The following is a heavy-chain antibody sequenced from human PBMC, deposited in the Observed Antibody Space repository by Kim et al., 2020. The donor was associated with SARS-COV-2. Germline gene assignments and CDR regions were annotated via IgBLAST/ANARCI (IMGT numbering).Heavy chain of an antibody. CDR1: GFTFSSYA. J-gene: IGHJ6*02. D-gene: IGHD5-18*01. Sequence: GGSLRLSCAASGFTFSSYAMHWVRQAPGKGLEWVAVISYDGSNKYYADSVKGRFTISRDNSKNTLYLQMNSLRAEDTAVYYCAREPVDTAMVLYYYYYYGMDVWGQGTTLTLSS. CDR3: AREPVDTAMVLYYYYYYGMDV. V-gene: IGHV3-30*04. CDR2: ISYDGSNK.